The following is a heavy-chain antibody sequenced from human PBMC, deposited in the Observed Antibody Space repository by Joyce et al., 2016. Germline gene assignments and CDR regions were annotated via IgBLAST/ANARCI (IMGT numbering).Heavy chain of an antibody. Sequence: EVQLVESGGGLVQPGGSLRLSCAASGIIFSNKEMNWVRQAPGKGLEWVLSINSDDSRIHYADSVRGRFTISRDNARNSLYLEMNSLRVEDTAIYYCTTPSCANWGQGSLVTVSS. V-gene: IGHV3-48*03. CDR1: GIIFSNKE. CDR2: INSDDSRI. CDR3: TTPSCAN. D-gene: IGHD2-2*01. J-gene: IGHJ4*02.